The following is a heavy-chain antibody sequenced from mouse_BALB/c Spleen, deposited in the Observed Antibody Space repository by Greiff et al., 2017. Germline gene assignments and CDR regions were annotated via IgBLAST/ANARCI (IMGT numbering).Heavy chain of an antibody. D-gene: IGHD2-3*01. CDR2: IRLKSNNYAT. CDR1: GFTFSNYW. J-gene: IGHJ3*01. V-gene: IGHV6-6*02. Sequence: EVKLVESGGGLVQPGGSMKLSCVASGFTFSNYWMNWVRQSPEKGLEWVAEIRLKSNNYATHYAESVKGRFTISRDDSKSSVYLQMNNLRAEDTGIYYCTPHYDCYYVGFAYWGQGTLVTGSA. CDR3: TPHYDCYYVGFAY.